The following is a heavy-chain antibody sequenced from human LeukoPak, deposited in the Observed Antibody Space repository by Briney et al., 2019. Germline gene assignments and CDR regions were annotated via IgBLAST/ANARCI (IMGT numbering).Heavy chain of an antibody. V-gene: IGHV4-61*02. J-gene: IGHJ5*02. CDR2: IYTSGFT. Sequence: SETLSLTCTGSAGSISSGNYYWSWIRQPAGKGLEWIVRIYTSGFTNDNPSLKGRVTISVATSKNRFSLKLSSVTAADTAVYYCAREPRILRNWFDPWGQGTLVTVSS. D-gene: IGHD2-15*01. CDR3: AREPRILRNWFDP. CDR1: AGSISSGNYY.